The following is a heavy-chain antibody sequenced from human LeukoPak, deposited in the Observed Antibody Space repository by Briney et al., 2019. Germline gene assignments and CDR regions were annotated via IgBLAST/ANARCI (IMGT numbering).Heavy chain of an antibody. V-gene: IGHV1-18*01. D-gene: IGHD3-22*01. CDR2: ISAYNDNT. CDR1: GYTFTSYG. J-gene: IGHJ3*02. CDR3: ARDSPEDFYDSSGSYDFDI. Sequence: ASVKVSCKASGYTFTSYGISWVRQAPGQGLEWMGWISAYNDNTNYAQKFQGRVTMTTDTSTSTAYMELRSLRSDDTAVYYCARDSPEDFYDSSGSYDFDIWGQGTMVTVSS.